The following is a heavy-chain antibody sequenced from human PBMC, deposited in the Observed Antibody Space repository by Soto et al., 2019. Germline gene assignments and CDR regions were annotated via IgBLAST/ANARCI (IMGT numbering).Heavy chain of an antibody. Sequence: QITLKESGPTLVKPTQTLTLTCTFSGFSLSTSGVGVGWIRQPPGKTLEWLALIYWDDDTRYSPSLKSRLIITKDTSKNQVVLTMCNMDPVDTATYYCAHRWYSSSWYSWGQGTLVTVSS. V-gene: IGHV2-5*02. CDR1: GFSLSTSGVG. J-gene: IGHJ4*02. CDR3: AHRWYSSSWYS. D-gene: IGHD6-13*01. CDR2: IYWDDDT.